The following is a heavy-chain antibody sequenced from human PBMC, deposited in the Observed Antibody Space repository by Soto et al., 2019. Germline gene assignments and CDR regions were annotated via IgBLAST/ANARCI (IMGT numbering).Heavy chain of an antibody. CDR3: ARVVSMIVVVGEGAFDI. CDR1: GYTFTGYY. Sequence: GASVKVSCKASGYTFTGYYMHWVRQAPGQGLEWMGWINPNSGGTNYAQKFRGRVTMTRDTSISTAYMELSRLRSDDTAVYYCARVVSMIVVVGEGAFDIWGQGTMVTVSS. D-gene: IGHD3-22*01. CDR2: INPNSGGT. J-gene: IGHJ3*02. V-gene: IGHV1-2*02.